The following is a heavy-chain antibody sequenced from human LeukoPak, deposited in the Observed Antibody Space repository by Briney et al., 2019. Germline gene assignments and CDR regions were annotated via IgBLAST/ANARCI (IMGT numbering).Heavy chain of an antibody. CDR2: INTDGSTT. V-gene: IGHV3-74*01. Sequence: GGSLRLSCAASGFTFSSHWMHWVRQAPGKGLVWVSIINTDGSTTRYADSVKGRFTISRDNAKNSLYLQMNSLRAEDTDVYYCALGGSYRYRFDYWGQGTLVTVSS. J-gene: IGHJ4*02. CDR3: ALGGSYRYRFDY. D-gene: IGHD3-16*02. CDR1: GFTFSSHW.